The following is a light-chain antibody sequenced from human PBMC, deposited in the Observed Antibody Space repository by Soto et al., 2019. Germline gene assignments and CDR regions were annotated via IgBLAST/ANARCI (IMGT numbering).Light chain of an antibody. Sequence: EIVMTQSPATLSVSPGERATLSCRASQSVDNNLAWYQQQPGQAPRLLVYAASTRATGLPAKYSGSGSGTEFTLTISSLQSEDFAVYYCQQYKDWPQTFGQGTKVEIK. CDR1: QSVDNN. J-gene: IGKJ1*01. V-gene: IGKV3-15*01. CDR2: AAS. CDR3: QQYKDWPQT.